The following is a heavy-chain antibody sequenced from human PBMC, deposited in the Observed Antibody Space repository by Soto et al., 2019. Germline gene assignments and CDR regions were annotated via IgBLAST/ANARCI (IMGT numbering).Heavy chain of an antibody. CDR3: ARVQVVVAELDV. D-gene: IGHD2-15*01. CDR1: GFTFSDYY. J-gene: IGHJ6*02. V-gene: IGHV3-11*06. CDR2: ISSSSSYT. Sequence: PVGSLGLSCAASGFTFSDYYMSWIRQAPGKGLEWVSYISSSSSYTNYADSVKGRFTISRDNAKNSLYLQMNSLRAEDTAVYYCARVQVVVAELDVWGQGTTVTVSS.